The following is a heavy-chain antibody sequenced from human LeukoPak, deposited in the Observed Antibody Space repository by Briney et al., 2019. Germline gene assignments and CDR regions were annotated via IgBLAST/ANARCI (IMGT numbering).Heavy chain of an antibody. Sequence: SETLSLTCTVSGGFISSGGYYWSWIRQHPGKGLEWIGYIYYSGSTYYNPSLKSRVTISVDTSKNQFSLKLSSVTAADTAVYYRARVGDIERWFDPWGQGTLVTVSS. CDR2: IYYSGST. D-gene: IGHD2-15*01. CDR3: ARVGDIERWFDP. CDR1: GGFISSGGYY. V-gene: IGHV4-31*03. J-gene: IGHJ5*02.